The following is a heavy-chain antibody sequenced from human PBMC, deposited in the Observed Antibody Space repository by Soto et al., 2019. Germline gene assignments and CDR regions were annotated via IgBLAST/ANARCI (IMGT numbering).Heavy chain of an antibody. CDR2: IIPIFGTA. J-gene: IGHJ4*02. Sequence: QVQLVQSGAEVKKPGSSVKVSCKASGGTFSSYAISWVRQAPGQGLEWMGGIIPIFGTANYAQKFQGRVTINADDSTSTAYMELGSLGFEDTAGYYCAIPYYDFWSGYFDYWGQGTLVTVSS. CDR1: GGTFSSYA. V-gene: IGHV1-69*01. D-gene: IGHD3-3*01. CDR3: AIPYYDFWSGYFDY.